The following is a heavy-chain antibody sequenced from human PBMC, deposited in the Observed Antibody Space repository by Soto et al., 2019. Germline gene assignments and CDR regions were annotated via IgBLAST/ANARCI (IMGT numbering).Heavy chain of an antibody. CDR1: GVSIRGYY. J-gene: IGHJ4*02. D-gene: IGHD2-8*01. CDR2: IYYNGGTAYQT. Sequence: QMQLQESGPGLVKPSETLSLTCTVSGVSIRGYYWSWVRQSPGKTLEWIGYIYYNGGTAYQTDYRPSLKSRITISLDPSKQQFSLELRSVTAADTAVYYCACIPLFWGQGTLVTVSS. CDR3: ACIPLF. V-gene: IGHV4-59*01.